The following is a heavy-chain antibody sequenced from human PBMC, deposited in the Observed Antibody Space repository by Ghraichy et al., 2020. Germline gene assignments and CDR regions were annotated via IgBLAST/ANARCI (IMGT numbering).Heavy chain of an antibody. CDR2: ISGSGGST. D-gene: IGHD6-13*01. J-gene: IGHJ4*02. Sequence: GGSLRLSCVVSGFSFSSYAMSWVRQAPGKGLEWVSIISGSGGSTYYTDSVRGRFTISRDNSKNTLYLQMNRLRAEDTAVYYCARVAGSSSRPYIDYWGQGTPVTVSS. CDR1: GFSFSSYA. CDR3: ARVAGSSSRPYIDY. V-gene: IGHV3-23*01.